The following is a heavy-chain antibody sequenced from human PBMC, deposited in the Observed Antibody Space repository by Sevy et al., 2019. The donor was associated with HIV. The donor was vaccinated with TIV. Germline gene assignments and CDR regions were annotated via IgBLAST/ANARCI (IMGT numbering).Heavy chain of an antibody. CDR1: GLTFSNSW. CDR2: IKTDGSES. Sequence: GGSLRLSCEASGLTFSNSWLSWVRQAPGKGLEWVANIKTDGSESYDVDSLKGRSTISRDNAKNSVYLQMNSLRAEDTALCCCAGDYGPHLGVEEWGQGTLVTVSS. V-gene: IGHV3-7*01. CDR3: AGDYGPHLGVEE. J-gene: IGHJ4*02. D-gene: IGHD3-10*01.